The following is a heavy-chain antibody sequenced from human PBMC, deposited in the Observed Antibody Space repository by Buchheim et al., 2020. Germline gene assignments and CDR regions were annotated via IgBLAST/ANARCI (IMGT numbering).Heavy chain of an antibody. CDR2: IYTSGST. Sequence: QVQLQESGPGLVKPSQTLSLTCTVSGGSISSGSYYWSWIRQPAGKGLEWIGRIYTSGSTNYNPSLKSRVTISVDTSKNQFSLKLSSVTAADTAVYYCAGAPWSTSSPFDYWGQGTL. J-gene: IGHJ4*02. D-gene: IGHD2-2*01. CDR3: AGAPWSTSSPFDY. V-gene: IGHV4-61*02. CDR1: GGSISSGSYY.